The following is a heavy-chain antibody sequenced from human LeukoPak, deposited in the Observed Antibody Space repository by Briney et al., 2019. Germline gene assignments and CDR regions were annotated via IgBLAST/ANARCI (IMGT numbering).Heavy chain of an antibody. D-gene: IGHD6-19*01. J-gene: IGHJ4*02. Sequence: PGGSLRLSCAASGFTFSTYGMHWVRQAPGKGLEWVAVIWFDGSNKYNADSVKGRFTISRDNSKNTPYLQMNSLRAEDTAVYYCARGGPGGAIAVAGTSGFDYWGQGTLVTVSS. CDR2: IWFDGSNK. CDR3: ARGGPGGAIAVAGTSGFDY. V-gene: IGHV3-33*01. CDR1: GFTFSTYG.